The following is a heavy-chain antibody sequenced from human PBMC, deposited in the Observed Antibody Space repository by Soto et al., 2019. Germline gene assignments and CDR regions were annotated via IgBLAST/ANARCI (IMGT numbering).Heavy chain of an antibody. V-gene: IGHV3-23*01. CDR3: AKADGEQWLLPHLDK. Sequence: EVQLLESGGGVVQPGGSLRLSCVASGFNFKKFAMSWVRQAPGEGLEWVSGISCCGGSTSYADYVKGRFSIARDDSTNTLSLQMNNLGVEDTAQYYCAKADGEQWLLPHLDKWGQGTLVTVS. J-gene: IGHJ4*02. CDR2: ISCCGGST. D-gene: IGHD6-19*01. CDR1: GFNFKKFA.